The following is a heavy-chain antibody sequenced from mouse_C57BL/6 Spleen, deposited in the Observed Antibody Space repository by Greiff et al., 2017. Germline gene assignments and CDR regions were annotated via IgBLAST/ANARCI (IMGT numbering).Heavy chain of an antibody. CDR3: ARGGGYDGFDY. CDR2: ISYDGSN. D-gene: IGHD2-2*01. CDR1: GYSITSGYY. J-gene: IGHJ2*01. V-gene: IGHV3-6*01. Sequence: EVQLQESGPGLVKPSQSLSLTSSVTGYSITSGYYWNWIRQFPGNKLEWMGYISYDGSNNYNPSLKNRISITRDTSKNQFFLKLKSVTTEDTATYYCARGGGYDGFDYWGQGTTLTVSS.